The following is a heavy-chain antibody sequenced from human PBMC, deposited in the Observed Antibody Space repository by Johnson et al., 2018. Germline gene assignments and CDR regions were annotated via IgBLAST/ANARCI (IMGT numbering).Heavy chain of an antibody. Sequence: VQLVESGGGLVQPGGSLRLSCAASGFTVSSNYMSWVRQAPGKGLEWVSVIYSGGSTYYADSVKGRFTISRHNSKKTLDLQMNRRRAEDTDVYYCARRGGGWEFDAFDIWGQGTMVTVSS. CDR2: IYSGGST. D-gene: IGHD6-19*01. J-gene: IGHJ3*02. CDR3: ARRGGGWEFDAFDI. V-gene: IGHV3-66*01. CDR1: GFTVSSNY.